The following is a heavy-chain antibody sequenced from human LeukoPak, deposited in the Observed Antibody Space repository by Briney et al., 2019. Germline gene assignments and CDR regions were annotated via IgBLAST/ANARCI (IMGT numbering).Heavy chain of an antibody. CDR1: GFTFSSYA. CDR2: ISGSGGST. Sequence: GGSLRLSCAASGFTFSSYAMSWVRQAPGKGLEWVSAISGSGGSTYYADSVKGRFTISRDNSKNTLYLQMNSLRAEDTAVYYCAKALENCGPYYYYGMDVWGQGTTVTVSS. V-gene: IGHV3-23*01. J-gene: IGHJ6*02. D-gene: IGHD7-27*01. CDR3: AKALENCGPYYYYGMDV.